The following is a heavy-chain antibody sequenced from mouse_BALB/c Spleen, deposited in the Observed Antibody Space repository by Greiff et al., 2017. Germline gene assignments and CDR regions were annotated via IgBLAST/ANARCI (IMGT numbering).Heavy chain of an antibody. Sequence: EVQGVESGAELVKPGASVKLSCTASGFNIKDTYMHWVKQRPEQGLEWIGRIDPANGNTKYDPKFQGKATITADTSSNTAYLQLSSLTSEDTAVYYCATPTGTGFAYWGQGTLVTVSA. CDR3: ATPTGTGFAY. CDR1: GFNIKDTY. V-gene: IGHV14-3*02. D-gene: IGHD4-1*02. CDR2: IDPANGNT. J-gene: IGHJ3*01.